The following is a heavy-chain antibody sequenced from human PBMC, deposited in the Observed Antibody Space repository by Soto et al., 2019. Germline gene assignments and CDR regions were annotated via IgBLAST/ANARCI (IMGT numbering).Heavy chain of an antibody. Sequence: EVQLLESGGGLVQPGGSLRLSCSTSGFTFSSYAMSWVRQPPGEGLEWVSGITTSGDDTYYADSVKGRFTISRDNCKNTLYLQMSSLRGEDTAVYYCAYGGSWFNYWGQGTLVTVSS. CDR2: ITTSGDDT. CDR3: AYGGSWFNY. J-gene: IGHJ4*02. CDR1: GFTFSSYA. V-gene: IGHV3-23*01. D-gene: IGHD6-13*01.